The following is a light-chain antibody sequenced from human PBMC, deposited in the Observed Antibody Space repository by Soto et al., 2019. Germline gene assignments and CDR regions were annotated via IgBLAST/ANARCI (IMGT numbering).Light chain of an antibody. CDR1: QSISSW. J-gene: IGKJ1*01. CDR2: DAS. CDR3: QQYNSYWT. V-gene: IGKV1-5*01. Sequence: DIQMTQSPSTLSASVGDRVTITCRASQSISSWLAWYQQKPGKAPKLLIYDASSLESGVPSRFSGSGSGTGFTLTISSLQPDDFANYYCQQYNSYWTFGQGTKVDIK.